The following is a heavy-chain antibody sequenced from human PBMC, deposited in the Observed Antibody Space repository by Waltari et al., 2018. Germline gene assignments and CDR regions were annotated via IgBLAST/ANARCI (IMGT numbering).Heavy chain of an antibody. CDR1: GGTFSSHA. CDR2: IIPIFGTA. CDR3: AREISYYGSGSYYPDYFDY. D-gene: IGHD3-10*01. J-gene: IGHJ4*02. V-gene: IGHV1-69*01. Sequence: QVQLVQSGAEVKKPGSSVKVSCKASGGTFSSHAISWVRQAPGQGLEWMGGIIPIFGTANYAQKFQGRVTITADESTSTAYMELSSLRSEDTAVYYCAREISYYGSGSYYPDYFDYWGQGTLVTVSS.